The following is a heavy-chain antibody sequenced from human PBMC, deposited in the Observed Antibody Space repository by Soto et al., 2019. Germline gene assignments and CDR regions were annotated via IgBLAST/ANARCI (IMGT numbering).Heavy chain of an antibody. Sequence: PGESLKISCGGSGFTFTTSWIAWVRQMPGKGLEWMGVIYPGDSTTRYSPSFQGLVSISADTSSNTAYLQWSSLHASDSAMYYCARRKNNVGSTFDFWGQGTLVTVSS. D-gene: IGHD2-21*01. J-gene: IGHJ4*02. CDR3: ARRKNNVGSTFDF. V-gene: IGHV5-51*01. CDR2: IYPGDSTT. CDR1: GFTFTTSW.